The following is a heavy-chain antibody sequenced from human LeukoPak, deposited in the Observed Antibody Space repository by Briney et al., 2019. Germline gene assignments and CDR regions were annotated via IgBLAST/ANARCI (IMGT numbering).Heavy chain of an antibody. CDR3: AKDQQWSSAHSFDY. D-gene: IGHD6-19*01. CDR1: GFTVSSNY. Sequence: GGSLRLSCAASGFTVSSNYMSWVRQAPGKGLEWVSAISGSGGSTYYADSVKGRFTISRDNSKNTLYLQMNSLRAEDTAVYYCAKDQQWSSAHSFDYWGQGTLVTVSS. CDR2: ISGSGGST. V-gene: IGHV3-23*01. J-gene: IGHJ4*02.